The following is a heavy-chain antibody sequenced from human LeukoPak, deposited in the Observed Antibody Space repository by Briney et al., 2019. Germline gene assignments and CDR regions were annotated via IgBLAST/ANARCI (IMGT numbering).Heavy chain of an antibody. J-gene: IGHJ1*01. CDR2: INAGTGDT. Sequence: EASVKVSCKASGYSFASYAMHWVRQAPGQRLEWMGWINAGTGDTKYSQKFQGRVIITRDTSASTAYMELSSLRSEDTAVYYCARITTMTLPGYWGQGTPVTVSS. CDR1: GYSFASYA. V-gene: IGHV1-3*01. D-gene: IGHD4-17*01. CDR3: ARITTMTLPGY.